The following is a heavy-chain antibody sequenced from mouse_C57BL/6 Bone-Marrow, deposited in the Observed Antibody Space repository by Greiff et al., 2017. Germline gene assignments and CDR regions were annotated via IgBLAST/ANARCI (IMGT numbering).Heavy chain of an antibody. V-gene: IGHV1-63*01. CDR1: GYTFTNYW. J-gene: IGHJ1*03. Sequence: QVQLQQSGAELVRPGTSVKMSCKASGYTFTNYWIGWAKQRPGHGLEWIGDIYPGGGYTNYNEKFKGKATLTANKSSSTAYMKCSSLASEESAIEYCARREAYYCGSDCYFDVWGTGTTVTVSS. D-gene: IGHD1-1*01. CDR3: ARREAYYCGSDCYFDV. CDR2: IYPGGGYT.